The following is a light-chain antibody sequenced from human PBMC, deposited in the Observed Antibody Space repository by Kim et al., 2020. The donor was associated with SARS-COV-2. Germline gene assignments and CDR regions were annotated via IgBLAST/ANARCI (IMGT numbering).Light chain of an antibody. Sequence: SPAERPPLSCRASQSDNSSYISWYQQKPVSAPGCLIYGASSRAPGIPDRFSGSGSETDFTLTISRLEPEDITVYYCQQYGSSPMYTFGQGTKLEF. CDR1: QSDNSSY. V-gene: IGKV3-20*01. CDR2: GAS. J-gene: IGKJ2*01. CDR3: QQYGSSPMYT.